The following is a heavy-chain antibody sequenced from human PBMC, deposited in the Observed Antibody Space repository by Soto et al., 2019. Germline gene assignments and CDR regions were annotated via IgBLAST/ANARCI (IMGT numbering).Heavy chain of an antibody. D-gene: IGHD2-15*01. CDR3: ARDSGLLYYYYYGMDV. CDR1: GFTFSSYG. V-gene: IGHV3-33*01. CDR2: IWYDGSNK. Sequence: GGSLRLSCAASGFTFSSYGMHWVRQAPGKGLEWVAVIWYDGSNKYYADSVKGRFTISRDNSKNTLYLQMNSLRAEDTAVYYCARDSGLLYYYYYGMDVWGPGTTVTVSS. J-gene: IGHJ6*02.